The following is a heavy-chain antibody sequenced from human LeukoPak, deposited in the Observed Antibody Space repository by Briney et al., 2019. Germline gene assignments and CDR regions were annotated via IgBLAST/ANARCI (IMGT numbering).Heavy chain of an antibody. D-gene: IGHD4-23*01. J-gene: IGHJ6*03. CDR3: ARGDYFGNFGIGTSYYYYYMDV. CDR2: INPNSGGT. V-gene: IGHV1-2*02. CDR1: GYTFTGYY. Sequence: ASVKDSCKASGYTFTGYYLHWVRQAPGQGLEWMGWINPNSGGTNYAQKFQGRVTMTGDTSISTAYMELNRLRSDDTAVYYCARGDYFGNFGIGTSYYYYYMDVWGTGTTVTVSS.